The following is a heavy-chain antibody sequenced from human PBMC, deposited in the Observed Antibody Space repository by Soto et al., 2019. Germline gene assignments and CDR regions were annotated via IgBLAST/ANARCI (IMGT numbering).Heavy chain of an antibody. V-gene: IGHV3-9*03. Sequence: GGSLRLSCAASGFTFDDYAMHWVRQAPGKGLEWVSGISWNSGSIGYADSVKGRFTISRDNAKNSLYLQMNSLRAEDMALYYCAKDTNYDILTGYYNLRGDAFDIWGQGTMVTVSS. CDR2: ISWNSGSI. D-gene: IGHD3-9*01. CDR1: GFTFDDYA. J-gene: IGHJ3*02. CDR3: AKDTNYDILTGYYNLRGDAFDI.